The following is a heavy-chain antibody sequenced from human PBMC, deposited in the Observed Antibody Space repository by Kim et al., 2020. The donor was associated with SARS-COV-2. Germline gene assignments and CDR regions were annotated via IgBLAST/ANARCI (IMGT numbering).Heavy chain of an antibody. Sequence: SETLSLTCAVYGGSFSGYYWSWIRQPPGKGLEWIGEINHSGSTNYNPSLKSRVTISVDTSKNQFSLKLSSVTAADTAVYYCARGGFVHPSSLGYWGQGTLVTVSS. V-gene: IGHV4-34*01. D-gene: IGHD3-10*01. J-gene: IGHJ4*02. CDR1: GGSFSGYY. CDR3: ARGGFVHPSSLGY. CDR2: INHSGST.